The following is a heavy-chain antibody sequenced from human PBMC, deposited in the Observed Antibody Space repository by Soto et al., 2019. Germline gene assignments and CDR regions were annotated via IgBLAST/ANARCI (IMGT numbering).Heavy chain of an antibody. J-gene: IGHJ4*02. D-gene: IGHD2-15*01. V-gene: IGHV3-23*01. CDR2: ISGSGGST. CDR3: ARKRVVAANPDY. Sequence: QPGGSLTLSCAASGFTFSSYAMSWVRQAPGKGLEWVSAISGSGGSTYYADSVKGRFTISRDNSKNTLYLQMNCLRAEDTAVYYCARKRVVAANPDYWGQGTLVTVSS. CDR1: GFTFSSYA.